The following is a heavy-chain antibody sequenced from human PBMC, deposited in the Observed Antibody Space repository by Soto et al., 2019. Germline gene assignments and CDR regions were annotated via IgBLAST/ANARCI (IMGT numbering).Heavy chain of an antibody. CDR3: ARAGWVRGVSYTLDY. J-gene: IGHJ4*02. D-gene: IGHD3-10*01. Sequence: KPPAASVKVSCKASGYTFTSYAMHWVRQAPGQRLEWMGWINAGNGNTKYSQKFQGRVTITRDTSASTAYMELSSLRSEDTAVYYCARAGWVRGVSYTLDYWGQGTLVTVSS. CDR1: GYTFTSYA. CDR2: INAGNGNT. V-gene: IGHV1-3*01.